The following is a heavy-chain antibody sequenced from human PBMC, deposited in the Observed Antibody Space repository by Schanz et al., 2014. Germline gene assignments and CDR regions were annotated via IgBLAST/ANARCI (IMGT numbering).Heavy chain of an antibody. D-gene: IGHD6-19*01. CDR2: ITRQGTT. V-gene: IGHV3-23*01. Sequence: EVQLLESGGGLVQPGGSLRLSCTVSGFTVNNYAMNWVLQAPGRGLEWVSGITRQGTTYYADFVKGRCSISRDLSSSTLYQQMNSLRADGSVIYYCAKDHPSSGWPAFDVWGQGTQVTVSS. CDR3: AKDHPSSGWPAFDV. CDR1: GFTVNNYA. J-gene: IGHJ4*02.